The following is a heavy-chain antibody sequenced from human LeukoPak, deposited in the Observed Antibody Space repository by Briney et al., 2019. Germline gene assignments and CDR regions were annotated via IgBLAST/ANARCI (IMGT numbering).Heavy chain of an antibody. V-gene: IGHV3-23*01. CDR1: RFTFSRYA. CDR2: LSGSGSRT. Sequence: GGSLRLSCAVSRFTFSRYAMSWVRQAPEKGLKWVSGLSGSGSRTYYADSVRGRFTISRDNSKNTLYLEMNSLRAEDTAVYYCATVIPRYSGSSVGAFDIWGQGTMVIVSS. CDR3: ATVIPRYSGSSVGAFDI. D-gene: IGHD1-26*01. J-gene: IGHJ3*02.